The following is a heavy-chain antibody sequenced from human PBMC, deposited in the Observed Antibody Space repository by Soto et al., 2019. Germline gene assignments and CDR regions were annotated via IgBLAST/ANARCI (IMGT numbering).Heavy chain of an antibody. V-gene: IGHV1-24*01. CDR2: FDPEDGET. J-gene: IGHJ4*02. CDR1: GYTLTELS. CDR3: ATGLRLGEGKYFDY. Sequence: QVQLVQSGAEVKKPGASVKVSCKVSGYTLTELSMHWVRQAPGKGLEWMGGFDPEDGETIYAQKFQGRVTMTEDTXKDTDYMELSSLRSEDTAVYYCATGLRLGEGKYFDYWGQGTLVTVSS. D-gene: IGHD3-16*01.